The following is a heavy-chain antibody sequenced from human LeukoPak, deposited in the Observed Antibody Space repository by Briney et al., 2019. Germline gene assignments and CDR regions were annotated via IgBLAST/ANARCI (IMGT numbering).Heavy chain of an antibody. J-gene: IGHJ3*02. V-gene: IGHV1-46*01. CDR1: GYTFTSYY. CDR3: ARDRPGYCSGGSCYSRGAFDI. Sequence: GASVKVSCKPSGYTFTSYYMHWVRQAPGQGLEWMGIINPNVGGTIYAQKFQGRVTMTTDTSTSTAYMELRSLRSDDTAVYYCARDRPGYCSGGSCYSRGAFDIWGQGTMVTVSS. D-gene: IGHD2-15*01. CDR2: INPNVGGT.